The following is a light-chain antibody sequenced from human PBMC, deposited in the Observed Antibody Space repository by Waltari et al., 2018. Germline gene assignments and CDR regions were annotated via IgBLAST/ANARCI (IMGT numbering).Light chain of an antibody. V-gene: IGKV1-39*01. Sequence: DIQMTQSPSSVSASVGDRVTIPCRASRAITNYVNWYQQRPGLAPKLRIYAASTLQGGVPTRFSGSGSGTDFTLTISSLQIEDFATYYCQQSHSAPLAFGGGTRLEI. CDR2: AAS. J-gene: IGKJ4*01. CDR3: QQSHSAPLA. CDR1: RAITNY.